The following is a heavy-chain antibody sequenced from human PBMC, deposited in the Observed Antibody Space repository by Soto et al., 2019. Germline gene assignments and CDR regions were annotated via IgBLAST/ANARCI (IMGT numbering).Heavy chain of an antibody. D-gene: IGHD2-15*01. J-gene: IGHJ4*02. CDR2: INPNSGGT. Sequence: QVHLVQSGAEVKKPGASVKVSCKPSGYTFTGYYMHWVRQAPGQGLEWMGWINPNSGGTKFAQKFQGRVTMTRDTSITTAYMELTRLRAEDTAVYYCAKSRRYSSLGAFDYWGQGTRVTVSS. V-gene: IGHV1-2*02. CDR1: GYTFTGYY. CDR3: AKSRRYSSLGAFDY.